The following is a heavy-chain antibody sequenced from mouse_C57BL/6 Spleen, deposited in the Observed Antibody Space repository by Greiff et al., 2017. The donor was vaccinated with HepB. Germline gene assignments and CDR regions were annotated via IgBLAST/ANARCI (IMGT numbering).Heavy chain of an antibody. V-gene: IGHV1-54*01. Sequence: QVQPQQSGAELVRPGTSVKVSCKASGYAFTNYLIEWVKQRPGQGLEWIGVINPGSGGTNYNEKFKGKATLTADKSSSTAYMQLSSLTSEDSAVYVCARGDYYGSSCFDYWGQGTTLTVSS. D-gene: IGHD1-1*01. CDR2: INPGSGGT. CDR3: ARGDYYGSSCFDY. CDR1: GYAFTNYL. J-gene: IGHJ2*01.